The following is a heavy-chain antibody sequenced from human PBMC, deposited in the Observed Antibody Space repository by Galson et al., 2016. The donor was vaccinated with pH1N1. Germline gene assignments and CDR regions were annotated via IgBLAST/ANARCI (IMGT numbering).Heavy chain of an antibody. CDR1: GFSFSNYG. CDR3: AKDRPQMMLRYFDWLLGDAMYV. D-gene: IGHD3-9*01. Sequence: SLRLSCAASGFSFSNYGMHWVRQAPGKGPEWVAVISFDGSNKNYADSVRGRVTISRDNSKNTLFLLLDSLRPEDTAVYYCAKDRPQMMLRYFDWLLGDAMYVWGQGTTVTVSS. J-gene: IGHJ6*02. V-gene: IGHV3-30*18. CDR2: ISFDGSNK.